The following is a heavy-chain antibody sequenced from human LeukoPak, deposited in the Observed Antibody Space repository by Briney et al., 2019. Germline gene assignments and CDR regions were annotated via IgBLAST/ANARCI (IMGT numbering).Heavy chain of an antibody. CDR2: INSDGINT. V-gene: IGHV3-74*01. CDR1: GFTFSNYW. Sequence: GGSLRLSCAASGFTFSNYWMHWVRQAPGKGLVWVSRINSDGINTSYADSVKGRFTISRDNAKNTLNLQMNSLRAEDTAVYYCARDLGQYYDTSDNWLDPWGQGTLVTVSS. CDR3: ARDLGQYYDTSDNWLDP. J-gene: IGHJ5*02. D-gene: IGHD3-22*01.